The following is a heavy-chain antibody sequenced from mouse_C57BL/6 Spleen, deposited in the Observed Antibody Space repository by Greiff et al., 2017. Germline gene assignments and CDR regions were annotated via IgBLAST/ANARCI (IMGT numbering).Heavy chain of an antibody. J-gene: IGHJ4*01. CDR3: ARREVITTVVGAMDY. V-gene: IGHV1-18*01. Sequence: EVQLQQSGPELVKPGASVKIPCKASGYTFTDYNMDWVKQSHGKSLEWIGDINPNNGGTIYNQKFKGKATLTVDKSSSTAYMELRSLTSEDTAVYYCARREVITTVVGAMDYWGQGTSVTVSS. CDR1: GYTFTDYN. D-gene: IGHD1-1*01. CDR2: INPNNGGT.